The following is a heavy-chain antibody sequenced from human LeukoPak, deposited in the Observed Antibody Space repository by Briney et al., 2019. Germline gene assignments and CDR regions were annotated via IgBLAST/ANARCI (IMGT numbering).Heavy chain of an antibody. CDR2: IIPIFGTA. CDR1: GGTFSSYA. Sequence: ASVKVFCKASGGTFSSYAISWVRQAPGQGLEWMGGIIPIFGTANYAQKFQGRVTITADESTSTAYMELSSLRSEATAVYYCARGGVVGATVDAFDIWGQGTMVTVSS. V-gene: IGHV1-69*01. CDR3: ARGGVVGATVDAFDI. D-gene: IGHD1-26*01. J-gene: IGHJ3*02.